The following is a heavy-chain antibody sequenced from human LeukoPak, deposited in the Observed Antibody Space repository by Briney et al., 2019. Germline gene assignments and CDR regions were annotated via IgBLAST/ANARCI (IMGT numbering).Heavy chain of an antibody. V-gene: IGHV3-11*06. Sequence: GGSLRLSCAPSGFTFSDYYMNWIRQAPGRGLEWLSYISHTSSHTNYADSVKGRFTISRDNAKNSLYLQMNGLRADDTAVYYCARGGIYYFDFWGQGTLVTVSS. CDR1: GFTFSDYY. CDR2: ISHTSSHT. J-gene: IGHJ4*02. CDR3: ARGGIYYFDF. D-gene: IGHD6-13*01.